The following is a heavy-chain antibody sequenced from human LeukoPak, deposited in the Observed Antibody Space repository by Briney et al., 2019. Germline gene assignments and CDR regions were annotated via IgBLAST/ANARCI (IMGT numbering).Heavy chain of an antibody. D-gene: IGHD2-8*02. V-gene: IGHV1-2*02. CDR3: AREVLSITGTYDGMDV. Sequence: ASVKVSCKASGYTFTGYYMHWVRQAPGQGLEWMGWINPNSGGTNYAQKFQGRVTMTRDTAISTAYMELSRLRSDDTAVYYCAREVLSITGTYDGMDVWGQGTTVTVSS. CDR1: GYTFTGYY. CDR2: INPNSGGT. J-gene: IGHJ6*02.